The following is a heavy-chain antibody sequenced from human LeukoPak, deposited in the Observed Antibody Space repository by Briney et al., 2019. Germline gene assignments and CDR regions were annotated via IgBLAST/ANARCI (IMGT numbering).Heavy chain of an antibody. CDR1: GGSFSGYY. CDR2: IYTSGST. CDR3: ARDPLLEGDAFDI. Sequence: PSETLSLTCAVYGGSFSGYYWSWIRQPAGKGLEWIGRIYTSGSTNYNPSLKSRVTMSVDTSKNQFSLKLSSVTAADTAVYYCARDPLLEGDAFDIWGQGTMVTVSS. V-gene: IGHV4-4*07. D-gene: IGHD3-3*01. J-gene: IGHJ3*02.